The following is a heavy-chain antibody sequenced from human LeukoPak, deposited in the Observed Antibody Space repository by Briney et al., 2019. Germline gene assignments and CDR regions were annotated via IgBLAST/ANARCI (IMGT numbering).Heavy chain of an antibody. CDR3: AKDLENYGSGSYYFDC. Sequence: PGGSLRLSCAASGFTFSSYAMSWVRQAPGKGLEWVSAICGSGGTTYYTASVKGGSTFSRDNSKNTLYLQMNSLRAEDTAVYYCAKDLENYGSGSYYFDCWGQGALVTVSS. CDR1: GFTFSSYA. J-gene: IGHJ4*02. V-gene: IGHV3-23*01. CDR2: ICGSGGTT. D-gene: IGHD3-10*01.